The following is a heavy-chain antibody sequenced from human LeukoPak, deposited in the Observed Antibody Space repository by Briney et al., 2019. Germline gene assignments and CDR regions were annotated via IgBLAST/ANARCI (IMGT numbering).Heavy chain of an antibody. CDR1: GFTFTSYS. CDR3: ARDRPSYCSGGSSSDRQAPHFDY. J-gene: IGHJ4*02. D-gene: IGHD2-15*01. Sequence: GGSLRLSCAASGFTFTSYSMNWVRQAPGKGLEWVSSISGTTRYIYYADSVKGRFTSSRDNGKNSVFLQMNSLRAEDTAVYYCARDRPSYCSGGSSSDRQAPHFDYWGQGTLVTVSS. V-gene: IGHV3-21*01. CDR2: ISGTTRYI.